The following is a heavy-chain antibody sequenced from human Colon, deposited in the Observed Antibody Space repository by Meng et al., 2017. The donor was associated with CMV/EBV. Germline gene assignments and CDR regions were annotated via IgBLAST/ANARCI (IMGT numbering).Heavy chain of an antibody. CDR2: ITGSGDGT. V-gene: IGHV3-23*01. D-gene: IGHD1-26*01. J-gene: IGHJ4*02. Sequence: ASGFIFGNYAMRWVRQAPGKGLEWVSTITGSGDGTYYADSVKGRFTISRDTSRNTLSLQMNSLRADDTAIYYCAKGRGLGASASNYWGQGTLVTVSS. CDR3: AKGRGLGASASNY. CDR1: GFIFGNYA.